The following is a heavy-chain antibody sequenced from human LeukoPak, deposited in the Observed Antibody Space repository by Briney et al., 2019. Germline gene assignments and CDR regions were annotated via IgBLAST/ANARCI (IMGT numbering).Heavy chain of an antibody. V-gene: IGHV3-30*04. CDR1: GFTFSIYT. J-gene: IGHJ4*02. Sequence: GGSLRLSCAASGFTFSIYTIHWVRQAPGKGLEWVALISYDGSNKYYRDSVKGRFTISRDNSKNTLYLQMNSLRADDTAVYYCATDSSPDFWGQGTLVTVSS. CDR3: ATDSSPDF. CDR2: ISYDGSNK. D-gene: IGHD3-22*01.